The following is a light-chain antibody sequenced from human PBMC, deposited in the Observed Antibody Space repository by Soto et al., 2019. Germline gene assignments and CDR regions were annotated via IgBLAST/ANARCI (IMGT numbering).Light chain of an antibody. CDR2: KTS. CDR1: QTISSW. J-gene: IGKJ2*01. CDR3: QQANSFPYT. V-gene: IGKV1-5*03. Sequence: DIQMTQSPSTLSASVGDRVTIACRASQTISSWVAWYQQKPGKAPRLLIYKTSSLESGVPSRFSGSGSGTEFTLTISGLQPDDFASYYCQQANSFPYTFGQGTKVDIK.